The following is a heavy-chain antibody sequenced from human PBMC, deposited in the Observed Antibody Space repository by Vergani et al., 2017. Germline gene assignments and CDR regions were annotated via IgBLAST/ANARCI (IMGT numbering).Heavy chain of an antibody. V-gene: IGHV5-51*01. CDR3: ARSSGPALWYFDL. CDR1: GSSFTSYW. J-gene: IGHJ2*01. CDR2: IYPGDSDT. D-gene: IGHD3-22*01. Sequence: EVQLVQSGAEVKKPGESLKISCKGSGSSFTSYWIAWVRQMPGKGLEWMGIIYPGDSDTRYSPSFQGQVTISADKSISTAYLQWSSLKASDTARYYCARSSGPALWYFDLWGRGTLVTVSS.